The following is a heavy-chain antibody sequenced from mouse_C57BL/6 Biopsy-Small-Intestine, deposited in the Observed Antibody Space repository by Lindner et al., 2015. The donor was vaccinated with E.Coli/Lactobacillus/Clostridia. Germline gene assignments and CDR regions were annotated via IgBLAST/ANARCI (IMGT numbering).Heavy chain of an antibody. D-gene: IGHD2-13*01. J-gene: IGHJ4*01. V-gene: IGHV1-19*01. CDR2: ISPTGGP. CDR1: GFSFGAYY. Sequence: SVKVSCKASGFSFGAYYLHWVRRAPGQGLEWVGVISPTGGPTYAHKFQDRVTMTMDTSTSTVYMDMSSLKADDTAIYYCAKERDPNCGGDCFLAHWGQGTLVTVSS. CDR3: AKERDPNCGGDCFLAH.